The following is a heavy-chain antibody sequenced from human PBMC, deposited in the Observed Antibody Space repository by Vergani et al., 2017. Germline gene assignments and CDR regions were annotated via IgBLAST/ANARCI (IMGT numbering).Heavy chain of an antibody. V-gene: IGHV4-4*01. CDR3: GRVMYRDEASTGYRREGMDI. D-gene: IGHD3-9*01. CDR2: IYHSGST. CDR1: GGSISSSYW. Sequence: QVQLQESGPGLVKPPGTLSLTCAVSGGSISSSYWWSWVRQPPGKGLEWIGEIYHSGSTNYNPSLNSRVTMSVDTSKNQFSLKLRSVTAADTAVYFCGRVMYRDEASTGYRREGMDIWGQGTTVTISS. J-gene: IGHJ6*02.